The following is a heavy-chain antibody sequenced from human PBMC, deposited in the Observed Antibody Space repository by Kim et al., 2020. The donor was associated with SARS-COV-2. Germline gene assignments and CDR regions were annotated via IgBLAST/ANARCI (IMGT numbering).Heavy chain of an antibody. CDR3: ASLCSGGSCYSNYYYYYGMDV. CDR1: GGSISSSSYY. V-gene: IGHV4-39*01. CDR2: IYYSGST. J-gene: IGHJ6*02. D-gene: IGHD2-15*01. Sequence: SETLSLTCTVSGGSISSSSYYWGWIRQPPGKGLEWIGSIYYSGSTYYNPSLKSRVTISVDTSKNQFSLKLSSVTAADTAVYYCASLCSGGSCYSNYYYYYGMDVWGQGTTVTVSS.